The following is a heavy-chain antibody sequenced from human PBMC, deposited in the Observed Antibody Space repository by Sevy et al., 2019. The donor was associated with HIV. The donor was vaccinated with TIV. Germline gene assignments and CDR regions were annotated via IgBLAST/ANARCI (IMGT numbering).Heavy chain of an antibody. CDR3: ARHRLQGGIFVRPSGYYGMDV. Sequence: SETLSLTCTVSGGSISSSSYYWGWIRQPPGKGLEWIGSIYYSGSTYYNPSLKSRVTISVDTSKNQFSLKLSSVTAADTAVYYCARHRLQGGIFVRPSGYYGMDVWGQGTTVTVSS. CDR2: IYYSGST. V-gene: IGHV4-39*01. J-gene: IGHJ6*02. D-gene: IGHD3-10*01. CDR1: GGSISSSSYY.